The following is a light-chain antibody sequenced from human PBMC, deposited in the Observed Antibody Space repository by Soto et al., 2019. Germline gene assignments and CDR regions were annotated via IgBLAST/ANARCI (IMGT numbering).Light chain of an antibody. Sequence: NFMLTQPLSVSDSPGMTVTISCTRSSGNIANNYVQWYQQRPGSAPATLIFDDDQRPSGVPDRFSAFVDVSSNSASLTISGLKSDDEADYYCQSYDAKNRYWAFGGGTKLTVL. CDR3: QSYDAKNRYWA. CDR1: SGNIANNY. CDR2: DDD. V-gene: IGLV6-57*04. J-gene: IGLJ3*02.